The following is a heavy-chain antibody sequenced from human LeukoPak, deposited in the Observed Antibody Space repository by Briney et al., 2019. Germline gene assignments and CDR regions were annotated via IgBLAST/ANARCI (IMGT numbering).Heavy chain of an antibody. CDR1: GFTFSSYT. D-gene: IGHD1-26*01. CDR3: AKDRLVGGSDRHPLDY. CDR2: ISRSGDYI. V-gene: IGHV3-21*01. J-gene: IGHJ4*02. Sequence: PGGSLRLSCAASGFTFSSYTMTWVRRAPGKGLEWVSSISRSGDYIFYADSVRGRFTISRDNAKNSLYLQMTSLRAEDSAVYYCAKDRLVGGSDRHPLDYRGQGTLVTVSS.